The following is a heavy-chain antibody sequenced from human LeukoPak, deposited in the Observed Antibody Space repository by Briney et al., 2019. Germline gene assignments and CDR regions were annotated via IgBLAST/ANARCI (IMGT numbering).Heavy chain of an antibody. J-gene: IGHJ4*02. CDR2: ISSDGRNT. CDR1: GFTFSTYW. Sequence: GGSLRLSCAASGFTFSTYWMHWVRQAPGKGLAWVSRISSDGRNTNYADSVKGRFTISRDNAKSTLYLQMNSLRAEDTAVYYCLYGSGWYFDYWGQGTLVTASS. D-gene: IGHD6-19*01. V-gene: IGHV3-74*01. CDR3: LYGSGWYFDY.